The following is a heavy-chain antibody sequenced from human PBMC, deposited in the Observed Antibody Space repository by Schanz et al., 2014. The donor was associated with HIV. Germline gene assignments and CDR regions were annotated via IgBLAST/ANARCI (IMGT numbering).Heavy chain of an antibody. CDR3: AKDQGYDFWSGYYNYYYMDV. J-gene: IGHJ6*02. CDR1: GFTFSTYS. D-gene: IGHD3-3*01. V-gene: IGHV3-30*18. Sequence: VQLVESGGGLVKPGGSLRLSCAGSGFTFSTYSMNWVRRAPGKGLEWVAVISYDGSNKYYTDSVKGRFTISRDNSKNTLYLQMNSLRAEDTALYYCAKDQGYDFWSGYYNYYYMDVWGQGTTVTVSS. CDR2: ISYDGSNK.